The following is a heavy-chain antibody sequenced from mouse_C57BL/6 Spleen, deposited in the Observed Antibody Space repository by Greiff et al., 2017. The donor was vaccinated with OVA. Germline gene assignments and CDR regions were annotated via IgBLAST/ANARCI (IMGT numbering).Heavy chain of an antibody. CDR2: INPNNGGT. J-gene: IGHJ4*01. D-gene: IGHD2-3*01. CDR3: ARGEDGYLYAMDY. Sequence: EVQLQQSGPELVKPGASVKIPCKASGYTFTDYNMDWVKQSHGKSLEWIGDINPNNGGTSYNQKFKGKATLTVDKSSSTAYMELRSLTSEDTAVYYCARGEDGYLYAMDYWGQGTSVTVSS. CDR1: GYTFTDYN. V-gene: IGHV1-18*01.